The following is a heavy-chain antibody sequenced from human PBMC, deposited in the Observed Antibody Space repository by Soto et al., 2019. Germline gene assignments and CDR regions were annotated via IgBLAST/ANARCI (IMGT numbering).Heavy chain of an antibody. Sequence: SETLSLTCAVYGGSFSGYYWSWIRQPPGKGLEWIGEINHSGSTNYNPSLKSRVTISVDTSKNQFSLKLSSVTAADTAVYYCAREITMVRGVNYWGQGTLVTVSS. CDR2: INHSGST. J-gene: IGHJ4*02. CDR1: GGSFSGYY. CDR3: AREITMVRGVNY. V-gene: IGHV4-34*01. D-gene: IGHD3-10*01.